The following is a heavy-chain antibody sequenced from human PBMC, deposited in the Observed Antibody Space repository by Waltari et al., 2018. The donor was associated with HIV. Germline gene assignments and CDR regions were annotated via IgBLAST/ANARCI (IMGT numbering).Heavy chain of an antibody. Sequence: QVQLVQSGAEVKKPGASVKVSCKASGYTFTGYYMHWVRQAPGQGLEWMGWINPNSGGTNYAQKFQGRVTMTRDTSISTAYMELSRLRSDDTVVYYCARPGYCSSTSCASWFDPWGQGTLVTVSS. D-gene: IGHD2-2*03. CDR3: ARPGYCSSTSCASWFDP. CDR1: GYTFTGYY. CDR2: INPNSGGT. J-gene: IGHJ5*02. V-gene: IGHV1-2*02.